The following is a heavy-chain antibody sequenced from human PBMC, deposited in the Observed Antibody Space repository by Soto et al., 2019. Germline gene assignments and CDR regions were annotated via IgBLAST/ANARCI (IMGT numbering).Heavy chain of an antibody. CDR3: AKDRLRVTAGGAYYYSYNGMDV. Sequence: GGSLRLSCAASGFNFSTFGMHWVRQAPGKGLEWVAVILHDGSNKFYADSEKGRFTISRDNSKNTMYLQMNSLRPEDTAVYYCAKDRLRVTAGGAYYYSYNGMDVWGQGTTVTVSS. J-gene: IGHJ6*02. V-gene: IGHV3-30*18. CDR2: ILHDGSNK. D-gene: IGHD2-21*02. CDR1: GFNFSTFG.